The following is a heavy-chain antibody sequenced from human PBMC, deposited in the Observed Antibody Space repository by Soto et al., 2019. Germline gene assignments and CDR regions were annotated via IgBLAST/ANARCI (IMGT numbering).Heavy chain of an antibody. V-gene: IGHV3-30*18. CDR3: AKDSEMATIFDYFDY. CDR1: GFTFSSYG. Sequence: GGSLRLSCAASGFTFSSYGMHWVRQAPGKGLEWVAVISYDGSNKYYADYVKGRFTISRDNSKNTLYLQMNSLRAEDTAVYYCAKDSEMATIFDYFDYWGQGTLVTVSS. CDR2: ISYDGSNK. D-gene: IGHD3-3*01. J-gene: IGHJ4*02.